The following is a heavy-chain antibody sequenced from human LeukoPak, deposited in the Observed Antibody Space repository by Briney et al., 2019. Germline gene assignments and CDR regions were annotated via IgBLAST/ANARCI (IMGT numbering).Heavy chain of an antibody. Sequence: GGSLRLSCAASGFNFDDYDMSWVRQAPGKGLEWVSSISSSGTCIYYADSVKGRFTISRDNAKKSLFLQMHSLRAEDTAVYYCARSGYCGGDCYSYYYYYMDVWGKGTTVTVS. CDR1: GFNFDDYD. V-gene: IGHV3-21*01. CDR3: ARSGYCGGDCYSYYYYYMDV. J-gene: IGHJ6*03. D-gene: IGHD2-21*02. CDR2: ISSSGTCI.